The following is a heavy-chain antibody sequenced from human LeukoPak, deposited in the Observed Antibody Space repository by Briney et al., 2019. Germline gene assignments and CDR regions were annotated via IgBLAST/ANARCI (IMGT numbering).Heavy chain of an antibody. CDR1: GASISSSSYY. CDR3: ARGMRDYVWGSYRYSTPFDY. Sequence: SETLSLTCTVSGASISSSSYYWGRIRQPPGKGLEWIGSIFYNGGAYYNPSLKSRVTISVDTSKNQFSLRLSSVTASDTTVYYCARGMRDYVWGSYRYSTPFDYWGQGTLVTVSS. CDR2: IFYNGGA. V-gene: IGHV4-39*01. D-gene: IGHD3-16*02. J-gene: IGHJ4*02.